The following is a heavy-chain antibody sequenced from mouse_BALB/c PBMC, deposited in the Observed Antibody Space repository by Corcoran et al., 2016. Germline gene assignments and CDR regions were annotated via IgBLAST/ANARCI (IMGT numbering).Heavy chain of an antibody. D-gene: IGHD1-1*01. J-gene: IGHJ4*01. CDR3: ARSRCLTVPYAIDY. Sequence: QIQLVQSGPELKKPGETVRISRKASGYTFTTAGMQWVQKMPGKGLKWIGWINTHSGVPKYAEDFKGRFAFSLETSASTAYLQISNLKNEDTATYFCARSRCLTVPYAIDYWGQGTSVTVSS. CDR1: GYTFTTAG. V-gene: IGHV9-4*02. CDR2: INTHSGVP.